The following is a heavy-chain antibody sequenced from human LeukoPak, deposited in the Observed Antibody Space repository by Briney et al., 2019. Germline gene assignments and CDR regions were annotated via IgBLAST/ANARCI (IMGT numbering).Heavy chain of an antibody. CDR3: AVVVVTAIHAY. J-gene: IGHJ4*02. CDR2: INSDGSSI. V-gene: IGHV3-74*01. D-gene: IGHD2-21*02. CDR1: GFTFSSYW. Sequence: GGSLRLSCAASGFTFSSYWMHWVRQAPGKGLVWVSRINSDGSSISYADSVKGRFTISRDNAKNALYLQMNSLRAEDTAVYYCAVVVVTAIHAYWGQGTLVTVSS.